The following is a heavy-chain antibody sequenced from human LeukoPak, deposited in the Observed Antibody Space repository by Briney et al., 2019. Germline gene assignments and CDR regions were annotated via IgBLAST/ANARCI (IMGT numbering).Heavy chain of an antibody. J-gene: IGHJ3*02. V-gene: IGHV1-18*04. D-gene: IGHD1-26*01. Sequence: ASVKVSCKASGYTFTGYLLHWVRQAPGQGLEWMGWISAYNGNTNYAQKLQGRVTMTTDTSTSTAYMELRSLRSDDTAVYYCARALSGHAFDIWGQGTMVTVSS. CDR1: GYTFTGYL. CDR3: ARALSGHAFDI. CDR2: ISAYNGNT.